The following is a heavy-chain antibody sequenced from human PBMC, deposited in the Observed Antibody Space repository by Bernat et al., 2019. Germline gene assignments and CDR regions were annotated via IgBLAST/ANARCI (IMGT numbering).Heavy chain of an antibody. Sequence: EVQLVESGGGLVQPGGSLRLSCAASGFTFSSYSMNWVRQAPGKGLEWVSYISSSSSTIYYTDSVKGRFTISRDNSKNTLYLQMNSLRAEDTAVYYCGREAAGTIDYWGQGTLVTVSS. CDR3: GREAAGTIDY. V-gene: IGHV3-48*01. CDR1: GFTFSSYS. D-gene: IGHD6-13*01. J-gene: IGHJ4*02. CDR2: ISSSSSTI.